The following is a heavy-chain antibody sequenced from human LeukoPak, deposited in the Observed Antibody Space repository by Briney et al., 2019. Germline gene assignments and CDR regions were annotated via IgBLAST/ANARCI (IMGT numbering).Heavy chain of an antibody. CDR1: GFTFSTYD. Sequence: GGSLRLSCAASGFTFSTYDMHWVRQATGKGLEWVSGISTAGDTYYPGSVKGRFTVSRENAKNSLYLQKNSLRAGDTAVYYCARGLPGGFDYWGQGTLVTVSS. D-gene: IGHD3-16*01. V-gene: IGHV3-13*01. J-gene: IGHJ4*02. CDR2: ISTAGDT. CDR3: ARGLPGGFDY.